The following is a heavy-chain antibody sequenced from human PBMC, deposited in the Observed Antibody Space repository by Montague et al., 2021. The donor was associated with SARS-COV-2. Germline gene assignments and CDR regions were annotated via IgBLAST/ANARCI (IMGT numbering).Heavy chain of an antibody. CDR1: GDSVSSNSAA. CDR2: TYFRSKWYS. J-gene: IGHJ4*02. Sequence: CAISGDSVSSNSAAWNWIRQSPSRGLEWLGRTYFRSKWYSEYAFSVKGRITINADISTNQFSLQVNSVTPEDTAIYYCTRSWGWKEPHYYFDHWGQGTLVIVSS. V-gene: IGHV6-1*01. D-gene: IGHD1-14*01. CDR3: TRSWGWKEPHYYFDH.